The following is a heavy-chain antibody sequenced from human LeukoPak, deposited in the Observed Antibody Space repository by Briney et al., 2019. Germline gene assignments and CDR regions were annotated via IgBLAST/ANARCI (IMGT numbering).Heavy chain of an antibody. D-gene: IGHD6-13*01. CDR1: GGSISSYY. CDR3: ARQGSSSGWDGAFDI. Sequence: SETLSLTCTVSGGSISSYYWSWIRQPPGKGLEWIGYIYYSGSTNYNPSLKSRVTISVDTSKNQFSLKLSSVTAADTAVYYCARQGSSSGWDGAFDIWGQGTMVTVSS. CDR2: IYYSGST. V-gene: IGHV4-59*08. J-gene: IGHJ3*02.